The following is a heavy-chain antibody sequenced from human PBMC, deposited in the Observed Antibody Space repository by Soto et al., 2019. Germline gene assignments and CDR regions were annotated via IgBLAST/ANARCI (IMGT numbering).Heavy chain of an antibody. CDR3: AKAITATYYYCSGSYHPGMDV. V-gene: IGHV3-23*01. Sequence: GGSLRLSCAASGFTFSSYAMSWVRQAPGKGLEWVSAISGSGGSTYYADSVKGRFTIARDNSKNTLYLQMNSLRAEDTAVYYCAKAITATYYYCSGSYHPGMDVWGQGTTVTVSS. D-gene: IGHD3-10*01. J-gene: IGHJ6*02. CDR1: GFTFSSYA. CDR2: ISGSGGST.